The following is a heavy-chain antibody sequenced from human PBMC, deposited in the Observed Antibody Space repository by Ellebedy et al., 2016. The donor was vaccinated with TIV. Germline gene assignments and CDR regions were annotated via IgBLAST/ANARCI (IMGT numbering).Heavy chain of an antibody. J-gene: IGHJ5*02. Sequence: SQTLSLTXXISGDSVSSNSAAWNWIRQSPSRGLEWLGRTYYRFKWYNDYAVSVKSRITINPDTSKNQFSLQLNSVTPEDTAVYYCARGKGGKYCSGGSCPRNNWFDPWGQGTLVTVSS. D-gene: IGHD2-15*01. V-gene: IGHV6-1*01. CDR1: GDSVSSNSAA. CDR3: ARGKGGKYCSGGSCPRNNWFDP. CDR2: TYYRFKWYN.